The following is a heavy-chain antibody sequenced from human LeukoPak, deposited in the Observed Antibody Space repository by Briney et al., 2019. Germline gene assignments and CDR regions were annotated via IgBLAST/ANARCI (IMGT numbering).Heavy chain of an antibody. Sequence: SETLSLTCTVSGGSISTYYWSWIRQPPGKGLEWIGYIYYSGGTNCNPSLKSRLTISVDTSKNQFSLRLSSVTAADTAIYYCARSPTGGSPFFDYWGQGTLVTVSS. CDR3: ARSPTGGSPFFDY. CDR1: GGSISTYY. V-gene: IGHV4-59*13. CDR2: IYYSGGT. J-gene: IGHJ4*02. D-gene: IGHD2-15*01.